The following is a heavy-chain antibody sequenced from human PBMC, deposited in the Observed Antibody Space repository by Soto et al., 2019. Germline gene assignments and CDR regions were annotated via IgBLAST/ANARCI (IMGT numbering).Heavy chain of an antibody. Sequence: GESLKISCKGSGYSFTSYWIGWVRQMPGKGLEWMGIIYPGDSDTRYSPSFQGQVTISADKSISTAYLQWSSLKASDTAMYYCPRGPVDCSDGSCYSEGAFDIWGQGTMVTASS. J-gene: IGHJ3*02. CDR3: PRGPVDCSDGSCYSEGAFDI. D-gene: IGHD2-15*01. CDR1: GYSFTSYW. V-gene: IGHV5-51*01. CDR2: IYPGDSDT.